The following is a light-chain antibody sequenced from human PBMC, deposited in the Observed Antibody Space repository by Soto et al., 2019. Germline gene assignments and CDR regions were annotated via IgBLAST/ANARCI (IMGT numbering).Light chain of an antibody. CDR2: RNN. CDR1: SSNIGSNY. J-gene: IGLJ2*01. V-gene: IGLV1-47*01. CDR3: AAWDDRLSGLV. Sequence: QPVLTQPPSASGTPGQRVTISCSGSSSNIGSNYVYWYHQLPGTAPKLVIYRNNQRPSGVPDRISGSKSGTSASLAISGLPSEDEADYYCAAWDDRLSGLVFGRGTKL.